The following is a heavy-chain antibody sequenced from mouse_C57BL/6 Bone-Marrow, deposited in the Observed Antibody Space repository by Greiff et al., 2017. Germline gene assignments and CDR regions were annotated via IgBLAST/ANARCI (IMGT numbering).Heavy chain of an antibody. CDR3: ARLGYYYNGYVYY. CDR2: INPGSGGT. V-gene: IGHV1-54*01. Sequence: VLLVQSGAELVRPGTSVKVSCKASGYAFTNYWIDWVKQRPGQGLEWIGVINPGSGGTNYNEKFKGKAKLAADKPSSAAYMHLSSLTSESSAVYVCARLGYYYNGYVYYCGQGTTLTLTA. J-gene: IGHJ2*01. CDR1: GYAFTNYW. D-gene: IGHD1-1*01.